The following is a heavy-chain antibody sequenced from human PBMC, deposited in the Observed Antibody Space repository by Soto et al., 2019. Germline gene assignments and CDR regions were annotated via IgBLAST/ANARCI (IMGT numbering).Heavy chain of an antibody. D-gene: IGHD6-13*01. CDR2: INHSGST. V-gene: IGHV4-34*01. Sequence: SETLSLTCAVYGGSFSGYYWSWIRQPPGKGLEWIGEINHSGSTNYNPSLKSRVTISVDTSKNQFSLKLSSVTAADPAVYYCARTPLAAAASYYYYMDVGGKGTRVTVSS. CDR1: GGSFSGYY. J-gene: IGHJ6*03. CDR3: ARTPLAAAASYYYYMDV.